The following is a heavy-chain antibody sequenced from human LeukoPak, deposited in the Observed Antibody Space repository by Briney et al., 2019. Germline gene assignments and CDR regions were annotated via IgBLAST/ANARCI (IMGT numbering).Heavy chain of an antibody. CDR1: GGSISSHY. V-gene: IGHV4-59*08. Sequence: KTSETLSLTCTVSGGSISSHYWSWIRQPPGKGLEWIGYIYYSGSTNYSPSLKSRVTISVDTSKNQFSLKLSSVTAADTAVYYCARHFGSEGYYGYWGQGTLVTVSS. CDR2: IYYSGST. J-gene: IGHJ4*02. CDR3: ARHFGSEGYYGY. D-gene: IGHD3-10*01.